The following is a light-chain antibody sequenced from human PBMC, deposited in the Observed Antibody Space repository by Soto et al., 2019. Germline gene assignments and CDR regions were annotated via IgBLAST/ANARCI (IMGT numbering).Light chain of an antibody. CDR1: NSDVGGYNY. CDR3: TSYTSSTTQV. Sequence: QSALTQPASVSGSPGQSITISCIGTNSDVGGYNYVSWYQQYPGKVPRLMIYEVSNRPSGVSNRFSGSKSDNTASLTISGLQAEDEADYYCTSYTSSTTQVFGGGTQLTVL. CDR2: EVS. V-gene: IGLV2-14*01. J-gene: IGLJ3*02.